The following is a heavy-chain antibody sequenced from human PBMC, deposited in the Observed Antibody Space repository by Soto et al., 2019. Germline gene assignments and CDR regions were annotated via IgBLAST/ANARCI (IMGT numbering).Heavy chain of an antibody. Sequence: QVQLQESGPGLLKPSETLSLTCTVSGGSISSYFYIWVRQPPGKGLAWIGSVYHTGTTDYKPSLKSRVTISVYTSKTQSSLNLRSVTAADTAVYYCARDRAAVPIAFDYWGRGTLVTVSS. CDR1: GGSISSYF. CDR2: VYHTGTT. CDR3: ARDRAAVPIAFDY. V-gene: IGHV4-59*01. J-gene: IGHJ4*02. D-gene: IGHD6-13*01.